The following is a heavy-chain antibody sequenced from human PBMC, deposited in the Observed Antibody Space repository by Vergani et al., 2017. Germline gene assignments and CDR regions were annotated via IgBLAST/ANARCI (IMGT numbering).Heavy chain of an antibody. J-gene: IGHJ4*02. CDR3: ARTSSPIAMIRQFEQ. D-gene: IGHD5-18*01. CDR1: GFDFTNST. V-gene: IGHV3-21*01. Sequence: EVQLVESGGGVVKPGGSLTISCATSGFDFTNSTMSWIRQAPGRGLQWVSSITRGSKSIYYADSVKGRFTITRDDVKKSLLLRMNNLKVDDTAIYYCARTSSPIAMIRQFEQWGQGTLVTGSS. CDR2: ITRGSKSI.